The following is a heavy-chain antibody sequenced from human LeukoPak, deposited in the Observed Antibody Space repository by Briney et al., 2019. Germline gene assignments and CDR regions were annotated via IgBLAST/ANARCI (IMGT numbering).Heavy chain of an antibody. Sequence: SETLSLTCVVSGGSVSGYYWGWIRQPPGRGLEWIGYVYYSGSTNYNPSLKSRVTISVDTSKNQFSLKLSSVTAADTAVYYCAGYSSGWYRYYYYYGMDVWGQGTTVTVSS. D-gene: IGHD6-19*01. CDR3: AGYSSGWYRYYYYYGMDV. CDR1: GGSVSGYY. J-gene: IGHJ6*02. CDR2: VYYSGST. V-gene: IGHV4-59*02.